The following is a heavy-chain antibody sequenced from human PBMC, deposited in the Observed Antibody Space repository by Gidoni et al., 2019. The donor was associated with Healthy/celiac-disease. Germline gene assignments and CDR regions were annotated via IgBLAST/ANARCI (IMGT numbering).Heavy chain of an antibody. CDR1: GYTFTSYG. CDR3: ARAPGAQLGATLAEYFHH. V-gene: IGHV1-18*01. CDR2: ISAYNGNT. D-gene: IGHD1-26*01. J-gene: IGHJ1*01. Sequence: RSEVKKPGASVKVSCKASGYTFTSYGISWVRQAPGQGLEWMGWISAYNGNTNYAQKLQGRVTMTTDTSTSTAYMELRSLRSDDTAVYYCARAPGAQLGATLAEYFHHWGQGTLVTVSS.